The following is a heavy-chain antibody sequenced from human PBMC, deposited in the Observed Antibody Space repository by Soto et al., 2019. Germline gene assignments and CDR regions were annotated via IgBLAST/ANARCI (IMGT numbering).Heavy chain of an antibody. CDR3: ARDLWGTIFVGIDWFDP. J-gene: IGHJ5*02. CDR1: GGTFSSYA. CDR2: IIPIFGTA. Sequence: SVKVSFKASGGTFSSYAISWLRQAPGQGLEWMGGIIPIFGTANYAQKFQGRVTITADESTSTAYMELSSLRSEDTAVYYCARDLWGTIFVGIDWFDPWGQGTLVTVSS. D-gene: IGHD3-3*01. V-gene: IGHV1-69*13.